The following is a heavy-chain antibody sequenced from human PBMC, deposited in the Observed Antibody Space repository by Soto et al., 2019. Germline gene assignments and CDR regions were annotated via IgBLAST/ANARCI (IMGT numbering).Heavy chain of an antibody. CDR3: ARDVPPPDDFCSGYAAV. CDR2: ISSSGSTI. Sequence: GGSLRLSCAASGFTFSDYYMSWIRQAPGKGLEWVSYISSSGSTIYYADSVKGRFTISRDNAKNSLYLQMNSLRAEDTAVYYCARDVPPPDDFCSGYAAVWGQGTSVPVSS. J-gene: IGHJ6*02. D-gene: IGHD3-3*01. V-gene: IGHV3-11*01. CDR1: GFTFSDYY.